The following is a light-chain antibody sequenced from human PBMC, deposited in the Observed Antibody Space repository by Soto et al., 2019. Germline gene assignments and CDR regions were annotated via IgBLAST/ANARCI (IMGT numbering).Light chain of an antibody. V-gene: IGLV2-14*01. Sequence: QSVLTQPASVSGSPGQSIAISCIGSSSDVGGYNYVSWHQQHPGKAPKVVIYDVSNRPSGVSDRFSGSKSCNTASLTISGLQAEDEADYYCSSYTSSSTYVFGTGTKVTVL. CDR3: SSYTSSSTYV. CDR1: SSDVGGYNY. J-gene: IGLJ1*01. CDR2: DVS.